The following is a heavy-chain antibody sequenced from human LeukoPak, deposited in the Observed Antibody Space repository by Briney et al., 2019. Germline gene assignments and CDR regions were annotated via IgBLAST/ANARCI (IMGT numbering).Heavy chain of an antibody. V-gene: IGHV3-7*01. Sequence: SCKASGYTFTSYGISWVRQAPGKGLEWVANIKQDGSEKYYVDSVKGRFTVSRDNAKNSLYLQMNSLRAEDTAVYFCARKGEVTAPTKNAFDIWGQGTMVTVSS. CDR2: IKQDGSEK. CDR3: ARKGEVTAPTKNAFDI. D-gene: IGHD2-21*02. J-gene: IGHJ3*02. CDR1: GYTFTSYG.